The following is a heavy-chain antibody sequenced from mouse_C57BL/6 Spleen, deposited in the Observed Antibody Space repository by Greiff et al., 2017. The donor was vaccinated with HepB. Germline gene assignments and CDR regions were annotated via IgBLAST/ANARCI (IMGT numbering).Heavy chain of an antibody. Sequence: VQLVESGAELVKPGASVKISCKASGYAFSSYWMNWVKQRPGKGLEWIGQIYPGDGDTNYNGKFKGKATLTADKSSSTAYMQLSSLTSEDSAVYCCARGSSYDNWYFDVWGTGTTVTVSS. CDR3: ARGSSYDNWYFDV. V-gene: IGHV1-80*01. CDR2: IYPGDGDT. D-gene: IGHD1-1*01. J-gene: IGHJ1*03. CDR1: GYAFSSYW.